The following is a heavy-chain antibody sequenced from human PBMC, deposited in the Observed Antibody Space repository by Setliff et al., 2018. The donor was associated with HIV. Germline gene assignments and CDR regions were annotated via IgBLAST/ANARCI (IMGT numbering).Heavy chain of an antibody. D-gene: IGHD7-27*01. CDR1: GFTFSRYA. Sequence: GGSLRLSCAASGFTFSRYAMNWVRQAPGKGLEWVAFIWFDGSNEYYADSVKGRFTISRDNSKNTLYLQMNSLRAEDTAVYYCTRDLNWGFDYWGQGTLVTVSS. V-gene: IGHV3-33*01. CDR2: IWFDGSNE. J-gene: IGHJ4*02. CDR3: TRDLNWGFDY.